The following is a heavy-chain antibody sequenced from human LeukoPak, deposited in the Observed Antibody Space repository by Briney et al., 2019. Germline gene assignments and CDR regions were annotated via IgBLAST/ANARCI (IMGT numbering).Heavy chain of an antibody. CDR2: IRYDGSNK. CDR3: AKDLGEPSPEFDY. CDR1: GFTFSSYG. V-gene: IGHV3-30*02. J-gene: IGHJ4*02. D-gene: IGHD4-17*01. Sequence: PGGSLRLSCAASGFTFSSYGMHWVRQAPGKGLEWVAFIRYDGSNKYYADSVKGRFTISRDNSKNTLYLQMNSLRAEDTAVYYCAKDLGEPSPEFDYWGQGTLVTVSS.